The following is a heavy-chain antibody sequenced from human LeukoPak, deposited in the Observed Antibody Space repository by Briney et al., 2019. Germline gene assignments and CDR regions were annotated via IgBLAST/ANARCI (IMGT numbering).Heavy chain of an antibody. V-gene: IGHV4-59*08. D-gene: IGHD3-22*01. Sequence: SETLSLTCTVSGGSIGSYYWSWIRQPPGKGLEWIGYIYYSGSTNYNPSLKSRVIISVDTSKNQFSLKLSSVTAADTAVYYCARQISGSLVYYWGQGTLVTVSS. CDR3: ARQISGSLVYY. J-gene: IGHJ4*02. CDR2: IYYSGST. CDR1: GGSIGSYY.